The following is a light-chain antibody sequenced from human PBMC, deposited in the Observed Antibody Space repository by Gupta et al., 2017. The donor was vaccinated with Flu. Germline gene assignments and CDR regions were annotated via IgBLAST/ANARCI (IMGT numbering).Light chain of an antibody. V-gene: IGKV3-20*01. CDR1: QNVGNNY. CDR2: NGS. CDR3: QQYDYSPLT. J-gene: IGKJ4*01. Sequence: EIVLTQSPGTVSLSPGERATLSCRASQNVGNNYLGWYQQKVGQAPRLLIYNGSNRAAGISNRFSGSGSRTDFTLTISVLDPEDSAVYCCQQYDYSPLTFGGGTKVEIK.